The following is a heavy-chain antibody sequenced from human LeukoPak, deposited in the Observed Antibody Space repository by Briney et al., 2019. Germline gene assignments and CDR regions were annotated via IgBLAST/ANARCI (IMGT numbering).Heavy chain of an antibody. CDR3: ARDPRYSSSWSQGDYMDV. CDR2: ISSSSSPI. CDR1: GFTFGDYA. J-gene: IGHJ6*03. V-gene: IGHV3-48*04. Sequence: GGSLRLSCTASGFTFGDYAMSWFRQAPGKGLEWISYISSSSSPIYNEDSVKGRFTISRDNAKNSVYLQMNSLRAEDTAVYYCARDPRYSSSWSQGDYMDVWGKGTTVTVSS. D-gene: IGHD6-13*01.